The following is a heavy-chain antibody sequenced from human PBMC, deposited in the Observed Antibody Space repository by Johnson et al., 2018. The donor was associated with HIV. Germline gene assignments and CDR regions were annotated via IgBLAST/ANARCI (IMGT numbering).Heavy chain of an antibody. Sequence: QVQLVESGGGVVQPGTSLRLSCAASGFTFSSYGIHWVRQAPGKGLEWVAFIWHDGRDVYYADSVKGRFTVSRDNSKNAVYLQMNSLGAGDTAVYYCAKDLGITVAGRGGLDAFDIWGQGTMVTVSS. CDR2: IWHDGRDV. CDR1: GFTFSSYG. J-gene: IGHJ3*02. V-gene: IGHV3-33*03. CDR3: AKDLGITVAGRGGLDAFDI. D-gene: IGHD6-19*01.